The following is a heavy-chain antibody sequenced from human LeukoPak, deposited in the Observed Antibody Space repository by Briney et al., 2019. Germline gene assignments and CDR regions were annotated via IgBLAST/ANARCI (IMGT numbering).Heavy chain of an antibody. V-gene: IGHV4-59*01. CDR1: GGSISSYY. CDR3: ARVRDGYMNDAFDI. Sequence: PSETLSLTCTVSGGSISSYYWSWIRQPPGKGLEWIGYIYYSGSTNYNPSPKSRVTISVDTSKNQFSLKLSSVTAADTAVYYCARVRDGYMNDAFDIWGQGTMVTVSS. D-gene: IGHD5-24*01. J-gene: IGHJ3*02. CDR2: IYYSGST.